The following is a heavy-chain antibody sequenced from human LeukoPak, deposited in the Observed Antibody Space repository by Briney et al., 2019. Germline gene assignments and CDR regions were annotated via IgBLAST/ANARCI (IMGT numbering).Heavy chain of an antibody. D-gene: IGHD2-2*01. J-gene: IGHJ4*02. Sequence: GGSLRLSCAASGFTFSTYALSWVRQAPGKGLEWVSAISGGITYYADSVKGRFTTSRDNSKNTLCLQMNSLRAEDTAVYYCAKEYCSSTTCYGCFDYWGQGTLVTVSS. CDR1: GFTFSTYA. CDR2: ISGGIT. CDR3: AKEYCSSTTCYGCFDY. V-gene: IGHV3-23*01.